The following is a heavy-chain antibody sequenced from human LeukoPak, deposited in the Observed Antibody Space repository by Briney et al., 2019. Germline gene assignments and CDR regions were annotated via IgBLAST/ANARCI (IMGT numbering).Heavy chain of an antibody. CDR3: ARGQGL. Sequence: GGSLRLSCAASGFTVSSNYMRWVRQAPRKGLEWVSIIYTGGPTYDAASVKGRFTISRDNSRNTLYLQMNSLRAEHTAVYYCARGQGLWGQGTLVTVSS. V-gene: IGHV3-53*01. CDR2: IYTGGPT. CDR1: GFTVSSNY. J-gene: IGHJ4*02.